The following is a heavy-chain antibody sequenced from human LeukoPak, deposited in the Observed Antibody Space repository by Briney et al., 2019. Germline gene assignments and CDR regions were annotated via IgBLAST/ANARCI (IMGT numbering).Heavy chain of an antibody. CDR2: INHSGST. CDR1: GGSFSGYY. Sequence: SETLSLTCAVYGGSFSGYYWSWIRQPPGKGLEWIGEINHSGSTNYNPSLKSRVTISVDTSKNQFSLKLSSVTAADTAVYYCARVSEYSGYDFDYWGQGTLVTVSS. D-gene: IGHD5-12*01. J-gene: IGHJ4*02. CDR3: ARVSEYSGYDFDY. V-gene: IGHV4-34*01.